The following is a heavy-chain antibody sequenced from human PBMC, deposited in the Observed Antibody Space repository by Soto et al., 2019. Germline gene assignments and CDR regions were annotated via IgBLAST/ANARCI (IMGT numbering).Heavy chain of an antibody. Sequence: GGSLRLSCAVSGFTFSSCAMSWVRQAPAKGLEWVSAIRDSDSGGTTYYADSVKGRFTISRDDSKNTLYLQMSSLRAEDTAMYYCAKVRVGIDVDFDYWGQGALVTVSS. V-gene: IGHV3-23*01. D-gene: IGHD2-21*01. CDR3: AKVRVGIDVDFDY. CDR2: IRDSDSGGTT. J-gene: IGHJ4*02. CDR1: GFTFSSCA.